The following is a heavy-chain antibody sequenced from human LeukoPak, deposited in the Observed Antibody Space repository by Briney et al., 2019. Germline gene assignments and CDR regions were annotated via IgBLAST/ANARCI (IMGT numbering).Heavy chain of an antibody. J-gene: IGHJ5*02. CDR1: GFTFDIAW. CDR3: TTGSYYDILP. D-gene: IGHD3-9*01. V-gene: IGHV3-15*01. CDR2: IKSKNDGATT. Sequence: KPGGSLRLSCAVSGFTFDIAWMNWVRQAPGEGLEWVGRIKSKNDGATTDYAAPVRGRFTISRDDSKNTLYLQMNSLKTEGTAVYYCTTGSYYDILPWGQGTLVTVSS.